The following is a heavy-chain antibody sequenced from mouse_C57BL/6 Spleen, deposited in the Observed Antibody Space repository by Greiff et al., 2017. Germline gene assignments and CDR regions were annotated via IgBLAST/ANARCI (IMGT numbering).Heavy chain of an antibody. CDR3: ARVIYPYFDY. D-gene: IGHD1-1*01. CDR1: GFTFSDYY. Sequence: EVQLVESEGGLVQPGSSMKLSCTASGFTFSDYYMAWVRQVPEKGLEWVANINYDGSSTYYLDSLKSRFIISRDNAKNILYLQMSSLKSEDTATYYCARVIYPYFDYWGQGTTLTVSS. V-gene: IGHV5-16*01. J-gene: IGHJ2*01. CDR2: INYDGSST.